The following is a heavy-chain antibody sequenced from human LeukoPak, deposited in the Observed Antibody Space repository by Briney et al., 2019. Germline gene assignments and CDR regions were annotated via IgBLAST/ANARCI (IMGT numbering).Heavy chain of an antibody. V-gene: IGHV3-7*01. D-gene: IGHD3-3*01. Sequence: PGGSLRLSCAASGFTFSSYWMSWVRQAPGKGLEWVANIKQDGSEKYYVDSVKGRFTISRDNAKNSPYLQMNSLRAEDTAVYYCARGSGVAYYYYSMDVWGKGTTVTISS. CDR2: IKQDGSEK. CDR3: ARGSGVAYYYYSMDV. J-gene: IGHJ6*03. CDR1: GFTFSSYW.